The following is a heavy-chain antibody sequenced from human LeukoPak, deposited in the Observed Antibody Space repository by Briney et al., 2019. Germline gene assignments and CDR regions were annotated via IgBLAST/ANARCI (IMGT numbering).Heavy chain of an antibody. J-gene: IGHJ3*02. D-gene: IGHD5-18*01. CDR1: GFTFSSYA. CDR2: ISGSGGST. Sequence: GGSLRLSCAASGFTFSSYAMSWVRQAPGKGLEWVSAISGSGGSTYYADSVKGRFTISRDNAKNSLYLQMNSLRAEDTAVYYCARYRGYSYGRDAFDIWGQGTMVTVSS. V-gene: IGHV3-23*01. CDR3: ARYRGYSYGRDAFDI.